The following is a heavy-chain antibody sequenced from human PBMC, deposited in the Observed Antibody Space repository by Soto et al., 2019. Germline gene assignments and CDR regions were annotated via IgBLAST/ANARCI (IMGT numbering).Heavy chain of an antibody. CDR1: GGTFSSYA. J-gene: IGHJ6*02. Sequence: SVKVSCKASGGTFSSYAISWVRQAPGQGLEWMGGIIPIFGTANYAQKFQGRVTITADESTSTAYMELSSLRSEDTAVYCCAGCSWHYYYYGMDVWGQGTTVTVSS. CDR3: AGCSWHYYYYGMDV. CDR2: IIPIFGTA. D-gene: IGHD6-13*01. V-gene: IGHV1-69*13.